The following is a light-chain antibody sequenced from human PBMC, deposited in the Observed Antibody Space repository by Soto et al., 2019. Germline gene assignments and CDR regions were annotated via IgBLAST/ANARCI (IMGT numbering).Light chain of an antibody. CDR2: GAS. J-gene: IGKJ5*01. CDR1: QIVSSNY. Sequence: EIVLTQSPGTLSLSPGERATLSCRASQIVSSNYLAWYQQRPGQAPRLLISGASSRATGIPDRFSGSGSGTDFTLTISRLEPEGFAVYYCQQYDHSITFGQGTRLEIK. CDR3: QQYDHSIT. V-gene: IGKV3-20*01.